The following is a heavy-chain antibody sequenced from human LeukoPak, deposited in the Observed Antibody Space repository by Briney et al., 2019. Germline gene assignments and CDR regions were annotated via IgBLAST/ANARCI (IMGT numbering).Heavy chain of an antibody. V-gene: IGHV1-2*02. CDR1: GYTFTGYY. J-gene: IGHJ5*02. D-gene: IGHD3-3*01. CDR3: ARSLLPKATHNGFDP. Sequence: ASVKVSCKASGYTFTGYYMHWVRQAPGQGLEWMGCINPNSGGTNYAQKFQGRVTMTMDTSISTTYMYLSRLRSDDTDVYYCARSLLPKATHNGFDPWGQGTLVSVSS. CDR2: INPNSGGT.